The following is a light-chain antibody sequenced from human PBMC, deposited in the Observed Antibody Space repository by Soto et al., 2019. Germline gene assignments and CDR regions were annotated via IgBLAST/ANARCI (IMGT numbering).Light chain of an antibody. J-gene: IGKJ5*01. V-gene: IGKV3-11*01. Sequence: EVVLTQSPVTLSLSPGESATLSCRASQSFRGLLAWYQQKPGQAPRLLIYDAYNRATGIPPTFSGSGSGTDFTLTISILQPEDSAVYYCQQRHMWPITFGQGTKLDIK. CDR2: DAY. CDR3: QQRHMWPIT. CDR1: QSFRGL.